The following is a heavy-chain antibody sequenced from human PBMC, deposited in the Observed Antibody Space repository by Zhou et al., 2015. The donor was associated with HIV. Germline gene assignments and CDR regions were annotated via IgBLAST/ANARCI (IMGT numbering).Heavy chain of an antibody. D-gene: IGHD5-12*01. Sequence: QVQLVQSGAEVKKPGASVKVSCKASGYTFTGYYMHWVRQAPGQGLEWMGWINPNSGGTNYAQKFQGRVTMTRDTSISTAYMELSRLRSDDTAVYYCARRLGGSGYDLRAFDIWGQGTMVTVSS. J-gene: IGHJ3*02. CDR3: ARRLGGSGYDLRAFDI. CDR2: INPNSGGT. CDR1: GYTFTGYY. V-gene: IGHV1-2*02.